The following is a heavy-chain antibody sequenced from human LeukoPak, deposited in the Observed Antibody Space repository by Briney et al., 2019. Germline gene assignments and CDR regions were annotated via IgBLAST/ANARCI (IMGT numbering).Heavy chain of an antibody. CDR2: INADNGNT. J-gene: IGHJ4*02. Sequence: ASVKVSCKASGYTFTSYAMHWVRQAPGRRLEWMGWINADNGNTEYSQKFQGRVTIVRDTSASTAYMELSSLKSEDTAVYYCARGPGGSWAPFDYWGQGTLVTVSS. V-gene: IGHV1-3*01. D-gene: IGHD6-13*01. CDR1: GYTFTSYA. CDR3: ARGPGGSWAPFDY.